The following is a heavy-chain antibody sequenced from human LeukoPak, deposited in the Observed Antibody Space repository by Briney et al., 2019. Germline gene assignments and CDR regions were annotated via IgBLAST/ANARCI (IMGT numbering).Heavy chain of an antibody. CDR1: GYTFTSYD. CDR2: MNPNSGNT. Sequence: ASVKVSCKASGYTFTSYDINWVRQATGQGLEWMGWMNPNSGNTGYAQKFQGRVTITRNTSISTAYMELSSLRSEDTAVYYCARAPRITMVRGVIYWFDPWGQGTLVTVSP. CDR3: ARAPRITMVRGVIYWFDP. D-gene: IGHD3-10*01. V-gene: IGHV1-8*03. J-gene: IGHJ5*02.